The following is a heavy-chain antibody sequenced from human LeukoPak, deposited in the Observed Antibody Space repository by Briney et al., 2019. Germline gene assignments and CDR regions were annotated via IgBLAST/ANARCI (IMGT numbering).Heavy chain of an antibody. D-gene: IGHD6-19*01. CDR1: VYTFTRYD. J-gene: IGHJ4*02. CDR3: ARGPYSSGWYSDY. V-gene: IGHV1-8*01. CDR2: MNPNSCNT. Sequence: ASVKVSCKACVYTFTRYDINWLRQATGQGLEWMGWMNPNSCNTGYAQKFQGRVTMTRNTYISTAYMELSSLRSEDTAVYYCARGPYSSGWYSDYWGQGTLVTVSS.